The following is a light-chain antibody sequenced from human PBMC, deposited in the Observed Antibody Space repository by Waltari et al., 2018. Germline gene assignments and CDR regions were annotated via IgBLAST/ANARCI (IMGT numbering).Light chain of an antibody. CDR3: QQYYTTLRT. Sequence: DIVMTQSPEYLAVSLGERATINCKSRQSVLNTSNNKNYLAWYQQKPGQPPKLLIYWASTRESGVPDQFSGSGSGTDFTLTISSLQAEDVAVYYCQQYYTTLRTFGQGTKVEIK. V-gene: IGKV4-1*01. CDR2: WAS. CDR1: QSVLNTSNNKNY. J-gene: IGKJ1*01.